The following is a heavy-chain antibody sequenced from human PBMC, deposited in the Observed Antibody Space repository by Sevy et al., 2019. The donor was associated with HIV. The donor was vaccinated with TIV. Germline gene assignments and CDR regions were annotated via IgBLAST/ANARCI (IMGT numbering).Heavy chain of an antibody. J-gene: IGHJ4*02. D-gene: IGHD3-22*01. CDR1: GFTFSSYA. CDR3: AKVDSSGYYTVSGFDY. Sequence: GGSLRLSCAASGFTFSSYAMSWVRQAPGKGLEWVSAISGSGGSTYYADSVTGRFTISRDNSKNTLYLQMNSLRAEDTAVYYCAKVDSSGYYTVSGFDYWGQGTLVTVSS. CDR2: ISGSGGST. V-gene: IGHV3-23*01.